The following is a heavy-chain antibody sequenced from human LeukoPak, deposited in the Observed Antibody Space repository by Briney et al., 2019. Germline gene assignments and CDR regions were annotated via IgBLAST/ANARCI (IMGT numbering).Heavy chain of an antibody. D-gene: IGHD1/OR15-1a*01. CDR1: GGSFSGYY. Sequence: PSETLSLTCAVYGGSFSGYYWSWIRQPPGKGLEWIGEINHSGSTNYNPSLKSRVTISVDTSKNQFSLKLSSVTAADTAVYYCAREQVGWFDPWGQGTLVTVSS. CDR2: INHSGST. CDR3: AREQVGWFDP. J-gene: IGHJ5*02. V-gene: IGHV4-34*01.